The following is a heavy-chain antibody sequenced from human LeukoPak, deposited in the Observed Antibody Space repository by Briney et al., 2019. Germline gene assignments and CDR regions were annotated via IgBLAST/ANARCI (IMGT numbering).Heavy chain of an antibody. D-gene: IGHD3-10*01. CDR3: ARGGASVRYYLDN. CDR2: ISDSGSTI. V-gene: IGHV3-48*03. J-gene: IGHJ4*02. CDR1: GFTFSSYA. Sequence: PGGSLRLSCAASGFTFSSYAMSWARQAPGKGLEWVSYISDSGSTIHYADSVEGRFTISRDSAKNSLHLQMNSLRVDDTAIYYCARGGASVRYYLDNWGQGTLVTVSS.